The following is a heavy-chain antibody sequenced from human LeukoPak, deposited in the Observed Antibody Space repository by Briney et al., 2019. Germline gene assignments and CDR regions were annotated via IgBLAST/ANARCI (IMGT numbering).Heavy chain of an antibody. Sequence: SETLSLTCAVYGGSFSGYYWSWIRQPPGKGREWMGEINHSGSTKYNPSLKSRVTISRDTPKNQFSLKVSSVTAADTAVYYCARGELGYYYYYGMDVWGQGTTVTVSS. CDR1: GGSFSGYY. D-gene: IGHD3-16*01. CDR2: INHSGST. CDR3: ARGELGYYYYYGMDV. J-gene: IGHJ6*02. V-gene: IGHV4-34*01.